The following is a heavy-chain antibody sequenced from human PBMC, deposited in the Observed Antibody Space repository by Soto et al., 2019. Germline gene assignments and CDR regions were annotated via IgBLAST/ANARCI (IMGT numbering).Heavy chain of an antibody. V-gene: IGHV4-39*01. Sequence: QLQLQESGPGLVKPSETLSLTCTVSGGSISSSSYYWGWIRQPPGKGLEWIGSIYYSGSTYYNPSLKSRVTISVDTSKNQFSLKLSSVTAADTAVYYCASPARKYSSGWWSTADAFDIWGQGTMVTVSS. J-gene: IGHJ3*02. CDR2: IYYSGST. D-gene: IGHD6-19*01. CDR1: GGSISSSSYY. CDR3: ASPARKYSSGWWSTADAFDI.